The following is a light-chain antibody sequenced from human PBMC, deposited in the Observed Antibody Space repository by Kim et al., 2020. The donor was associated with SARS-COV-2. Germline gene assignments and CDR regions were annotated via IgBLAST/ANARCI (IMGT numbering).Light chain of an antibody. Sequence: DIQMTQSPSTLSASVGDRVTITCRASQSISSWLAWYQQKPEKAPKLLIYKSSSLESGVPSRFSGSGSGTEFTLTISSLQPDDFATYYCQQYNSYSPMYTFGQGTKLEI. CDR3: QQYNSYSPMYT. CDR2: KSS. J-gene: IGKJ2*01. V-gene: IGKV1-5*03. CDR1: QSISSW.